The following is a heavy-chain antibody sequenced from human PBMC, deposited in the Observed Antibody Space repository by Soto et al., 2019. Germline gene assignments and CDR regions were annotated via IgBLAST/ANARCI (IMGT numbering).Heavy chain of an antibody. V-gene: IGHV1-69*02. CDR2: IMPSLSVT. D-gene: IGHD1-1*01. J-gene: IGHJ4*02. CDR1: GGTFSSYT. CDR3: LTGTYPVVLDH. Sequence: QVQLVQSGAEVKKPGSSVKVSCEASGGTFSSYTFNWVRQAPGQGLEWVGRIMPSLSVTNYAEHLQGRVTITADTSTSTAYMEMRGLRSEDTAVYYCLTGTYPVVLDHWGQGTLVTVSS.